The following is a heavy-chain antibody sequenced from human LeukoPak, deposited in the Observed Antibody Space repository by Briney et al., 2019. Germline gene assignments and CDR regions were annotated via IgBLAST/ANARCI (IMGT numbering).Heavy chain of an antibody. CDR3: ARSGRHRGLATIIRGFDY. CDR1: GGSFSGYY. CDR2: FNHSGST. J-gene: IGHJ4*02. Sequence: SETLSLTCAVYGGSFSGYYWSWIRQPPGKGLEWIGEFNHSGSTNYNPSLKSRVTISVDTSKNQFSLKLSSVTAADTAVYYCARSGRHRGLATIIRGFDYWGQGTLVTVSS. D-gene: IGHD5-24*01. V-gene: IGHV4-34*01.